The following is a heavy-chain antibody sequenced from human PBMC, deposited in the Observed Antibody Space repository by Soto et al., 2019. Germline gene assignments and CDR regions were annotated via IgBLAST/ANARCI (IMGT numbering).Heavy chain of an antibody. Sequence: SVKVSCKASGGTFSSYAISWVRQAPGQGLEWMGGIIPIFGTANYAQKFQGRVTITADGSTSTAYMELSSLRSEDTAVYYCARDHSGSYSWFDPWGQGTLVTVSS. CDR1: GGTFSSYA. D-gene: IGHD1-26*01. V-gene: IGHV1-69*13. CDR3: ARDHSGSYSWFDP. CDR2: IIPIFGTA. J-gene: IGHJ5*02.